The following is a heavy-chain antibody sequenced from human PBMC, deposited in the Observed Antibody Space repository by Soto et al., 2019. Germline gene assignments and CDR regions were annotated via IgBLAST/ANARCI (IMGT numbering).Heavy chain of an antibody. D-gene: IGHD4-17*01. Sequence: EVQLLESGGGLVQPGGSLRLSCAAYGFTFSSYAMSWVRQAPGKGLEWVTGISGSGGNTYYADSVKGRFTISRDNSKNTLYLQVNSLSAQDTAVYYCAKDSYYGDYEDYWGQGTLVTVSS. CDR1: GFTFSSYA. J-gene: IGHJ4*02. CDR2: ISGSGGNT. V-gene: IGHV3-23*01. CDR3: AKDSYYGDYEDY.